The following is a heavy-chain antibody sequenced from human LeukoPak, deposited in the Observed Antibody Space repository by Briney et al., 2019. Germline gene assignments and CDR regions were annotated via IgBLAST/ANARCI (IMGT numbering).Heavy chain of an antibody. CDR1: GSTVTSSD. CDR3: ARGRKYQLPPRSPYYYYYMDV. CDR2: MNPNSGNR. J-gene: IGHJ6*03. D-gene: IGHD2-2*01. Sequence: GASVKVSFNASGSTVTSSDINWVRQAIGQPLEWMVWMNPNSGNRGYAQKFQGRVTITRNPSISTAYMELSSMRSEDTAVYYCARGRKYQLPPRSPYYYYYMDVWGKGTTVTVSS. V-gene: IGHV1-8*03.